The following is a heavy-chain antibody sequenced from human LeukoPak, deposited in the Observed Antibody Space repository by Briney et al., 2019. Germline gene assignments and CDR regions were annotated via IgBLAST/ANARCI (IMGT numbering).Heavy chain of an antibody. V-gene: IGHV1-3*01. CDR2: INAGNGNT. CDR3: AITGGSSSWYYFDY. J-gene: IGHJ4*02. CDR1: GYIFTSYP. Sequence: ASVKVSCKASGYIFTSYPMHWVRQAPGQRLEWMGWINAGNGNTKYSQKFQGRVTITRDTSASTAYMELSSLRSEDTAVYYCAITGGSSSWYYFDYWGQGTLVTVSS. D-gene: IGHD6-13*01.